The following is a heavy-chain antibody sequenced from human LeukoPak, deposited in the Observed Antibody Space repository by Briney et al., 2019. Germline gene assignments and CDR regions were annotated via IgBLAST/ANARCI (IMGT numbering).Heavy chain of an antibody. CDR1: GYTFTSYG. CDR2: ISAYNGNT. Sequence: ASVKVSCKASGYTFTSYGISWVRQAPGQGLEWMGWISAYNGNTNYAQKLQGRVTMTTDTSTSTAYMELRSLRSDDTAVYYCARVDLSVYGGYDFKGKHYWGQGTLVTVSS. D-gene: IGHD5-12*01. J-gene: IGHJ4*02. V-gene: IGHV1-18*01. CDR3: ARVDLSVYGGYDFKGKHY.